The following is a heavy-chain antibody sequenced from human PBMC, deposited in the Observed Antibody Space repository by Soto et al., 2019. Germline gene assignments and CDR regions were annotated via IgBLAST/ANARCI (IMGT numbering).Heavy chain of an antibody. V-gene: IGHV4-34*01. D-gene: IGHD2-21*01. CDR3: ARGGISHWAYFYYMDV. CDR1: GGSLSDYF. Sequence: LSLTCVVSGGSLSDYFCSWIRQPPGMALEWIGEINHLGSINYNPSLKSRVTMSVDTSKNQFSLTLNSVTAADTATYYCARGGISHWAYFYYMDVWDRGTTVTVSS. CDR2: INHLGSI. J-gene: IGHJ6*03.